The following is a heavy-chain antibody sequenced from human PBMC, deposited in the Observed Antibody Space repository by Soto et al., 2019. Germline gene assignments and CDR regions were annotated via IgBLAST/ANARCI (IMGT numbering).Heavy chain of an antibody. V-gene: IGHV3-48*02. D-gene: IGHD2-2*01. CDR1: GFTFSSSS. J-gene: IGHJ5*01. CDR3: ARDLRTISRLFDS. Sequence: GGSLRLSWAASGFTFSSSSMNWVRQAPGQGLEWVSYISSSGDNMYYADSVKGRFTISRDNAENSLFLQMNSLRDEDTAVYYCARDLRTISRLFDSWGQRTLVTVSS. CDR2: ISSSGDNM.